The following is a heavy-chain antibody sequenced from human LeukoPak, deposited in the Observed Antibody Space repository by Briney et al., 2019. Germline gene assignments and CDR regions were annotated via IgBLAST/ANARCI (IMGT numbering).Heavy chain of an antibody. CDR3: ARALGIQRTVGVTGAFVL. CDR2: IQPDGSEK. V-gene: IGHV3-7*01. D-gene: IGHD1-26*01. J-gene: IGHJ4*02. Sequence: PGGSLRLSCAASGFTFSSYWMGWVRQAPGQGREWVANIQPDGSEKFFLGSVKGRFTNPRDNAKNLLYLQMNTLSAEDTAVYYCARALGIQRTVGVTGAFVLWGQGTVVTVSS. CDR1: GFTFSSYW.